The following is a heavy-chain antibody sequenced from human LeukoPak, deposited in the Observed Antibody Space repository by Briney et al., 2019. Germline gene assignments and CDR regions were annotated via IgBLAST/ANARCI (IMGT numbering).Heavy chain of an antibody. CDR3: ARAPRYNWNYFDY. Sequence: PSGTLSLTCAVYGGPFSGYYWSWIRQPPGKGLEWIGEINHSGSTNYNPSLKSRVTISVDTSKNQFSLKLSSVTAADTAVYYCARAPRYNWNYFDYWGQGTLVTVSS. CDR2: INHSGST. J-gene: IGHJ4*02. V-gene: IGHV4-34*01. CDR1: GGPFSGYY. D-gene: IGHD1-20*01.